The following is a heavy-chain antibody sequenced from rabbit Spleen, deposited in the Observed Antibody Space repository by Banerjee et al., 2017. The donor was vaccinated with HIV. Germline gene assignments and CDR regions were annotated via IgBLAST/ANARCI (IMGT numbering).Heavy chain of an antibody. CDR2: IYAGSSGST. CDR3: AREVLYAAYAGFGDATIYYFDL. D-gene: IGHD6-1*01. CDR1: GFSFSSGYD. J-gene: IGHJ4*01. Sequence: QSLEESGGGLVKPGASLTLTCKASGFSFSSGYDMCWVRQAPGKGLERIACIYAGSSGSTYYATWAKGRFTISKTSSTTVTLQMTSLTAADTATYFCAREVLYAAYAGFGDATIYYFDLWGPGTLVTVS. V-gene: IGHV1S40*01.